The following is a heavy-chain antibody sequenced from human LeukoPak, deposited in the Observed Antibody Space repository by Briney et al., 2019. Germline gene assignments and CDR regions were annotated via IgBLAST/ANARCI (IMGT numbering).Heavy chain of an antibody. J-gene: IGHJ4*02. Sequence: ASVKVSCKASGYTFTGYWMHWVRQAPGQGLEWMGWINPNSGGTNYAQKFQGRVTMTRDTSISTAYMELSRLRSDDTAVYYCARGPYDILTGYYRLYFDYWGQGTLVTVSS. D-gene: IGHD3-9*01. CDR3: ARGPYDILTGYYRLYFDY. V-gene: IGHV1-2*02. CDR2: INPNSGGT. CDR1: GYTFTGYW.